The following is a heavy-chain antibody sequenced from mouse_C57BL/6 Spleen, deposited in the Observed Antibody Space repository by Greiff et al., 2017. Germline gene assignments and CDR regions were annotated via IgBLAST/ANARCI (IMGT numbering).Heavy chain of an antibody. J-gene: IGHJ4*01. CDR1: GYSITSGYY. Sequence: VQLKESGPGLVKPSQSLSLTCSVTGYSITSGYYWNWIRQFPGNKLEWMGYISYDGSNNYNPSLKNRIPITRDTSKNQFFRKLKSVTTEDTATYYCAREGSDDSNSYAMDYWGQGTSVTVSS. CDR3: AREGSDDSNSYAMDY. V-gene: IGHV3-6*01. CDR2: ISYDGSN. D-gene: IGHD2-5*01.